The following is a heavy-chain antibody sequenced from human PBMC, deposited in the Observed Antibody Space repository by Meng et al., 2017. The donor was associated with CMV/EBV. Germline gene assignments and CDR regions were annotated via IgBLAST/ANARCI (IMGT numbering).Heavy chain of an antibody. CDR2: IKSKTDGGTT. Sequence: GESLKISCAASGFTFSNAWMSWVRQAPGKGLEWVGRIKSKTDGGTTDYAAPVKGRFTISRDDSKNTLYLQMNSPKTEDTAVYYCTTDSIVGATVFDYWGQGTLVTVSS. CDR1: GFTFSNAW. V-gene: IGHV3-15*01. D-gene: IGHD1-26*01. CDR3: TTDSIVGATVFDY. J-gene: IGHJ4*02.